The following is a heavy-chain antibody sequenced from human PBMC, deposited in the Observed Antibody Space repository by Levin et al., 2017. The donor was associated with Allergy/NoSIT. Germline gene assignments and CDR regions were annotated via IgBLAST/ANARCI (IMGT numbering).Heavy chain of an antibody. CDR3: TRLVPGTGTSLDC. Sequence: GESLKISCAASGFSFSGSDIHWVRQASGKGLEWVGRMKSKTYNYATVYAESVKGRFTVSRDDSKNTAYLQMGSLKTDDTAVYYCTRLVPGTGTSLDCWGQGTLVTVS. CDR2: MKSKTYNYAT. J-gene: IGHJ4*02. D-gene: IGHD1-7*01. V-gene: IGHV3-73*01. CDR1: GFSFSGSD.